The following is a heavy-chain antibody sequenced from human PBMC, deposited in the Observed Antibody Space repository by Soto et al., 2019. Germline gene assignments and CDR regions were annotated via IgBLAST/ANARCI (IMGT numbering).Heavy chain of an antibody. CDR1: GFTLSNFA. V-gene: IGHV3-23*01. Sequence: GSLRLSCVASGFTLSNFAMAWVRQAPGEGLEWVSAISGSGDDTFYADSMKGRFTISRDNSKDTLYLQINSLRAEDPAVYYCANPIPKTGTTFGFWGQGTLVTVSS. CDR2: ISGSGDDT. J-gene: IGHJ4*02. D-gene: IGHD1-1*01. CDR3: ANPIPKTGTTFGF.